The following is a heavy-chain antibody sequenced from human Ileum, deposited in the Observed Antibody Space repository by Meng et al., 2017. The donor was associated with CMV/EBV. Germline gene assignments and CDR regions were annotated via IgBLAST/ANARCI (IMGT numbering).Heavy chain of an antibody. D-gene: IGHD4-11*01. CDR2: IVSGGGDP. J-gene: IGHJ4*02. Sequence: GESRKISGAASGFTFSSYWMHWVRQAPGKGLVWVSRIVSGGGDPRYADSMEGRFTISRDNAKNILYLQINSLRAEDTAMYYCARETSVGFDYWGQGTLVTVSS. CDR1: GFTFSSYW. CDR3: ARETSVGFDY. V-gene: IGHV3-74*01.